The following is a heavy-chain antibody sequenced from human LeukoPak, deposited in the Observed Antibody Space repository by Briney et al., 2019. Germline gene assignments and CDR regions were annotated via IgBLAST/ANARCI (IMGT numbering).Heavy chain of an antibody. Sequence: GGFLRLSCAASGLTVSSNYMSWVRQAPGKGLEWVSIIYSSGSTYYADSVKGRFTISRDNSKNTLYLQVNSLRAEDTAVYYCARVVVVTSHADYFDYWGQGTLVTVSS. D-gene: IGHD2-15*01. V-gene: IGHV3-53*01. CDR3: ARVVVVTSHADYFDY. CDR1: GLTVSSNY. CDR2: IYSSGST. J-gene: IGHJ4*02.